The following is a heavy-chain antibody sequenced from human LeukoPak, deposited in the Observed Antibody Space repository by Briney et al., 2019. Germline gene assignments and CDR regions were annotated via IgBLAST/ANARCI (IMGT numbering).Heavy chain of an antibody. CDR2: ITTKANNYAT. Sequence: GGSLRLSCAASGFIFSGSDVHWGRQASAKRLEWVGRITTKANNYATVYAASVKGRFTISRDDSENTAYLQMSSLETEDTAVYYCTTYRSGHYWGQGTLVTVSS. D-gene: IGHD6-19*01. V-gene: IGHV3-73*01. CDR1: GFIFSGSD. CDR3: TTYRSGHY. J-gene: IGHJ4*02.